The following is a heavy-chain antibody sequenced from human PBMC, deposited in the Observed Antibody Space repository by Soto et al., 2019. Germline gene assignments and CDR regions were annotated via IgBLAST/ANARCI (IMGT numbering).Heavy chain of an antibody. D-gene: IGHD3-22*01. CDR1: GFTFSNYS. J-gene: IGHJ5*02. CDR3: ARANSGYQNWFDP. Sequence: PGGSLRLSCAASGFTFSNYSMNWVRQAPGKGLEWVSYIRSSSNTIYYADSVKGRFTISRDNAKSSLYLQMNSLRDEDTAVYYCARANSGYQNWFDPWGQGTLVNVSS. V-gene: IGHV3-48*02. CDR2: IRSSSNTI.